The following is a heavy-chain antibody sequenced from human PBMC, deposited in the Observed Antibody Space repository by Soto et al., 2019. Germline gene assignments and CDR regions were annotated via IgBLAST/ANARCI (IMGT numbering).Heavy chain of an antibody. V-gene: IGHV1-69*13. CDR2: IIPIFGTA. J-gene: IGHJ4*02. CDR1: GGTFSSYA. CDR3: ARLGIVGATNPDY. Sequence: SVKVSCKASGGTFSSYAISWVRQAPGQGLEWMGGIIPIFGTANYAQKFQGRVTITADESTSTAYMELSSLRSEDTAVYYCARLGIVGATNPDYWGQGTLVTVSS. D-gene: IGHD1-26*01.